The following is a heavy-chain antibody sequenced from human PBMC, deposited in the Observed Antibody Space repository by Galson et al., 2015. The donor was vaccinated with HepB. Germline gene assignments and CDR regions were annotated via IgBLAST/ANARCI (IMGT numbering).Heavy chain of an antibody. CDR1: GFTFSSYA. D-gene: IGHD6-13*01. CDR3: ARSDAAAGTWPFGY. V-gene: IGHV3-30*04. Sequence: SLRLSCAASGFTFSSYAMHWVRQAPGKGLEWVAVISYDGSNKYYADSVKGRFTISRDNSKNTLYLQMNSLRAEDTAVYYCARSDAAAGTWPFGYWGQGTLVTVSS. CDR2: ISYDGSNK. J-gene: IGHJ4*02.